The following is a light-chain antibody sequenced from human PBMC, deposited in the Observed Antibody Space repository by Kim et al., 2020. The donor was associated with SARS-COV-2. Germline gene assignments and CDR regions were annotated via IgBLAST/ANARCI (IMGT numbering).Light chain of an antibody. V-gene: IGKV3-20*01. CDR2: DAS. CDR3: QQYGSSPQT. J-gene: IGKJ1*01. Sequence: PGERATLSCRASQSVSSSYLAWYQQKPGQAPRLLIYDASSRTTGIPDRFSGSGSGTDFTLTISRLEPEDFAVYYCQQYGSSPQTFGQGTKVDIK. CDR1: QSVSSSY.